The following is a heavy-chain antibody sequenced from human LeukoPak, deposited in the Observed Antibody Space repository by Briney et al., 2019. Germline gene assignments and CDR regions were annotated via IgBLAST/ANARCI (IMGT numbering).Heavy chain of an antibody. V-gene: IGHV4-34*01. CDR2: INHSGST. J-gene: IGHJ6*02. CDR1: GGSFSGYY. Sequence: SETLSLTCAVYGGSFSGYYWSWIRQPPGKGLEWIGEINHSGSTNYNPSLKSRVTISVDTSKNQFSLKLSSVTAADTAVYYCARGRHYYDSSGYCRGDYYYYYGMDVWGQGTTVTVSS. D-gene: IGHD3-22*01. CDR3: ARGRHYYDSSGYCRGDYYYYYGMDV.